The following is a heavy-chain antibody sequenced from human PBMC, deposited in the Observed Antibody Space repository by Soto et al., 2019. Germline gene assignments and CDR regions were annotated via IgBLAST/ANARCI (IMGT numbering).Heavy chain of an antibody. D-gene: IGHD5-18*01. Sequence: PSETLSLTCTVSGDSIISGDYYWSWIRQTPGKGLEWIGYIYYSGDTNYNPSLKSRVIISVDTSKNQFSLKRSSVTAADTAVYSCARTPWDGYTGYYFDYWGQGPLVTVSS. CDR3: ARTPWDGYTGYYFDY. V-gene: IGHV4-30-4*01. CDR2: IYYSGDT. J-gene: IGHJ4*02. CDR1: GDSIISGDYY.